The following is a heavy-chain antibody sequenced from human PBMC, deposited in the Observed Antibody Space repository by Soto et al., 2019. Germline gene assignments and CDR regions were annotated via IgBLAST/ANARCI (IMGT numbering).Heavy chain of an antibody. CDR2: ISGSGGST. CDR3: AKGRGYCSSTSCYVGSDY. J-gene: IGHJ4*02. Sequence: EVQLLESGGDLVQPGGSLRLSCAASGFTFSSYAMSWVRQAPGKGLEWVSTISGSGGSTYYADSVKGRFTISRDNSKNTLYLQMNSLRAEDTAVYYCAKGRGYCSSTSCYVGSDYWGQGTLVTVSS. CDR1: GFTFSSYA. V-gene: IGHV3-23*01. D-gene: IGHD2-2*01.